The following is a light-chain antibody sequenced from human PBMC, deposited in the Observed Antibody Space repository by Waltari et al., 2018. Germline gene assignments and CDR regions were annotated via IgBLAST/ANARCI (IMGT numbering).Light chain of an antibody. J-gene: IGLJ3*02. CDR3: AVWDDDLGGV. CDR2: NNN. CDR1: NSNIGSNS. V-gene: IGLV1-44*01. Sequence: QSVLTQPPSVSGTPGQRVTISCSGSNSNIGSNSVNWYQQLPGTAPKLLIYNNNQGPSVVPDRVSASKSGTSASLAITGLQSEDEADYYCAVWDDDLGGVFGGGTKLTVL.